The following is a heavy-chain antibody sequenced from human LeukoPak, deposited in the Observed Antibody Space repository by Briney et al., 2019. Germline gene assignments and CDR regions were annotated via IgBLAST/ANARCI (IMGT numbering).Heavy chain of an antibody. V-gene: IGHV3-7*03. CDR2: IKQDGSEK. J-gene: IGHJ3*02. CDR3: ASVSGYCSGGSCLNAFDI. CDR1: GFTFSSYW. Sequence: GGSLRLSCAASGFTFSSYWMSWVRQAPGKGLEWVANIKQDGSEKYYVDSVKGRFTISRDNAKNSLYLQMNSLRAEDTAVYYCASVSGYCSGGSCLNAFDIWGQGTMVTVSS. D-gene: IGHD2-15*01.